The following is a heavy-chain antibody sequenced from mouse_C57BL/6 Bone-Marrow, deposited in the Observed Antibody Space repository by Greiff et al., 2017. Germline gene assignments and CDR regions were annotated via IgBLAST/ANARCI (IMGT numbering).Heavy chain of an antibody. V-gene: IGHV5-9-1*02. CDR3: VTTVVDYAMDY. J-gene: IGHJ4*01. CDR2: ISSGGDYI. Sequence: EVQLVESGEGLVKPGGSLKLSCAASGFTFSSYAMSWVRQTPEKRLEWVAYISSGGDYIYYADTVKGRFPISRDNARNTLYLQMSSLKSEDTAMYYSVTTVVDYAMDYWGQGTSVTVSS. CDR1: GFTFSSYA. D-gene: IGHD1-1*01.